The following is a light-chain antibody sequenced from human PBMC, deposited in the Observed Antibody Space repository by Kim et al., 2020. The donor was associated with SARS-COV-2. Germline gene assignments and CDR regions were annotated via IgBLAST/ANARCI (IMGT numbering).Light chain of an antibody. CDR1: KSISSN. V-gene: IGKV3-15*01. CDR3: QQYAYWRA. CDR2: DAS. J-gene: IGKJ5*01. Sequence: SLTPGERANLSSRDSKSISSNLAWYQKKPGQAPRVRIYDASARATGIPARFSGSGSGTDFTLTISNVQSEDFAVYYCQQYAYWRAFGQGTRLEIK.